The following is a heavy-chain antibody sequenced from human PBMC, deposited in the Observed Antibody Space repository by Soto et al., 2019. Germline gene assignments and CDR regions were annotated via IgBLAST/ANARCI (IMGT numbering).Heavy chain of an antibody. V-gene: IGHV1-18*04. CDR1: DFSFSVHG. J-gene: IGHJ4*02. CDR3: AIYPLELFRFDY. CDR2: ISLYNGNT. Sequence: ASVKVSCKAYDFSFSVHGISWVRQAPGQGLEWMGWISLYNGNTNYAQQFQGRVTITTDTSTSTAYMELRSLRSDDTAMYFCAIYPLELFRFDYRGQGTLVTVSS. D-gene: IGHD3-10*01.